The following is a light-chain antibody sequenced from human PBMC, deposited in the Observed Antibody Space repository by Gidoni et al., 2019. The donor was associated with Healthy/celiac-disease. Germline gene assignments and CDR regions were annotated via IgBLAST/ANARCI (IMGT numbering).Light chain of an antibody. CDR1: SRDVGGYNY. Sequence: QSALTQPPSASGSPGQPVTISCTGTSRDVGGYNYVSWYQPHPGKAPKLKSYEVSKRPSGVPDRFSGSKSGNTASLTVSGLQAEDEADYYCSSYAGSDKTVFGGGTKLNVL. J-gene: IGLJ2*01. CDR2: EVS. CDR3: SSYAGSDKTV. V-gene: IGLV2-8*01.